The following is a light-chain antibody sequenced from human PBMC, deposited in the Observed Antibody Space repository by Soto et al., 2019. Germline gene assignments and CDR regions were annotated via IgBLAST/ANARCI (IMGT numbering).Light chain of an antibody. CDR2: DVS. CDR3: HHSFSAPRT. V-gene: IGKV1-39*01. J-gene: IGKJ2*01. Sequence: EIQMPPPPSSLSSSVGDRVTVTCRASPSIGRYLNWYQQKPGKAPKLLIYDVSSLQAGVPSRFIGDGSGTDISRTIGGLETYDFASYDCHHSFSAPRTFGKGPKLE. CDR1: PSIGRY.